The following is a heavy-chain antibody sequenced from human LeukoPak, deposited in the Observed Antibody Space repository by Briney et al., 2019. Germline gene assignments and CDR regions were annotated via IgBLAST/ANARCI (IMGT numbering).Heavy chain of an antibody. D-gene: IGHD6-19*01. J-gene: IGHJ4*02. CDR1: GFTFNSYS. CDR3: VRDKGAVAGTAIFDY. V-gene: IGHV3-21*01. CDR2: ISSSSSYI. Sequence: GGSLRLSCAASGFTFNSYSMNWVRQAPGKGLEWVSGISSSSSYIFYADSVKGRFTISRDNAKNSLYLQMNSLRGEDMAVYYCVRDKGAVAGTAIFDYWGQGTLVTVSS.